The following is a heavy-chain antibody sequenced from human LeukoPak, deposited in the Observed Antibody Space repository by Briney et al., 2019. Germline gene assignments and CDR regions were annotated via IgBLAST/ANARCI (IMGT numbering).Heavy chain of an antibody. J-gene: IGHJ3*02. V-gene: IGHV4-39*07. D-gene: IGHD3-16*01. CDR1: GGSISSSYYY. CDR3: ARGINAFDI. Sequence: SETLSLTCTVSGGSISSSYYYWGWIRQPPGKGLEWIGSIYSSGSTYYNPSLKSRVTISVDRSRDQFSLKLSSVTAADTAVYYCARGINAFDIWGQGIMVTVSS. CDR2: IYSSGST.